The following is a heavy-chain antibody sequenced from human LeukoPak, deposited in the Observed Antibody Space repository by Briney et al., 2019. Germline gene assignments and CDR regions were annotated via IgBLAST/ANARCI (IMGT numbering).Heavy chain of an antibody. CDR1: EFTFSSYA. V-gene: IGHV3-23*01. CDR2: ISGSGGST. CDR3: AKSGEYDFWSGYVDY. J-gene: IGHJ4*02. Sequence: PGGSLRLSCAASEFTFSSYAMSWVRQAPGKGLEWVSAISGSGGSTYYADSVKGRFTISRDNSKNTLYLQMNSLRAEDTAVYYCAKSGEYDFWSGYVDYWGQGTLVTVSS. D-gene: IGHD3-3*01.